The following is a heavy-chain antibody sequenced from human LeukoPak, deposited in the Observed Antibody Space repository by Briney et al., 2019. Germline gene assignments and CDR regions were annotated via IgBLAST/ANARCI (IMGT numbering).Heavy chain of an antibody. CDR3: ASYDSSGYYYFDY. Sequence: SVKVSFKASGGTFSSYAISWVRQAPGQGLEWMGGIIPIFGTVNYAQKFQGRVTITADESTSTAYMELSSLRSEDTAVYYCASYDSSGYYYFDYWGQGTLVTVSS. D-gene: IGHD3-22*01. CDR1: GGTFSSYA. CDR2: IIPIFGTV. J-gene: IGHJ4*02. V-gene: IGHV1-69*01.